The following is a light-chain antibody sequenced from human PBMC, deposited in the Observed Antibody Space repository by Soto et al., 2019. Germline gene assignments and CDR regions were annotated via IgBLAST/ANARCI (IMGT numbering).Light chain of an antibody. V-gene: IGLV1-44*01. J-gene: IGLJ3*02. CDR1: SSNIGSNT. Sequence: QSVLTQPPSASGTPGQRVTLSCSGSSSNIGSNTVNWYQQLPGTAPKLLIYSNNQRPSGVPDRFSGSKSGTSASLAISGLQSEDEADYYCAAWDDSLNGDWVFGGGTKVTGL. CDR2: SNN. CDR3: AAWDDSLNGDWV.